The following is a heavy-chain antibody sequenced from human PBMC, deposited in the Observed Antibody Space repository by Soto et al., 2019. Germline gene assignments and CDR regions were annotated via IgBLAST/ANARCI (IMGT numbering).Heavy chain of an antibody. Sequence: EGQLVQSGGGLVKPAGSLRLSCVASGFTFSDYSMNWVRQAPGKGLEWVASSVGRTTSHPYYTTSVKGRFTISRDNAKSSLDLQMDSLRPDDTAMYYCARDKDAFDVWGQGVMVTVS. J-gene: IGHJ3*01. V-gene: IGHV3-21*01. CDR2: SVGRTTSHP. CDR1: GFTFSDYS. CDR3: ARDKDAFDV.